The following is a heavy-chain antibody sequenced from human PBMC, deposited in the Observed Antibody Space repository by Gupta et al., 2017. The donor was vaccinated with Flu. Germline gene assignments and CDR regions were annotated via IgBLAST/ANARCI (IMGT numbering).Heavy chain of an antibody. CDR3: ARLEKEIVVVPAAMPGTPGYYYGMDV. CDR2: IYPGDSDT. V-gene: IGHV5-51*01. J-gene: IGHJ6*02. CDR1: GYSFTSYW. D-gene: IGHD2-2*01. Sequence: EVQLVQSGAEVKKPGESLKISCKGSGYSFTSYWIGWVRQLPGKGLEWMEIIYPGDSDTRYSPSFQGQVTISADKSISTAYLQWSSLKASDTAMYYCARLEKEIVVVPAAMPGTPGYYYGMDVWGQGTTVTVSS.